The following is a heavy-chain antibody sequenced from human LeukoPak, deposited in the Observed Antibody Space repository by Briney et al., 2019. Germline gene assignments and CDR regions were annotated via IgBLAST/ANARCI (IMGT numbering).Heavy chain of an antibody. Sequence: SETLSLTCAVYGGSFSGYYWSWIRQPPGKGLEWIGEINHSGSTNYNPSLKSRVTISVDTSKNQFSLKLSSVTAADTAVYYCARLRGITGTTNWFDPWGQGTLVTVSS. V-gene: IGHV4-34*01. CDR1: GGSFSGYY. CDR2: INHSGST. D-gene: IGHD1-7*01. CDR3: ARLRGITGTTNWFDP. J-gene: IGHJ5*02.